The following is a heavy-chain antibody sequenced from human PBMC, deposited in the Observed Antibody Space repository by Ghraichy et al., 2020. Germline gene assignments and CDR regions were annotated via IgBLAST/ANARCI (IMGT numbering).Heavy chain of an antibody. J-gene: IGHJ6*02. D-gene: IGHD4-11*01. V-gene: IGHV3-53*01. CDR3: ARGGHSNYYYYYGMDV. CDR2: IYSGGST. CDR1: GFTVSSNY. Sequence: GGSLRLSCAASGFTVSSNYMSWVRQAPGKGLEWVSVIYSGGSTYYADSVKGRFTISRDNSKNTLYLQMNSLRAEDTAVYYCARGGHSNYYYYYGMDVWGQGTTVTVSS.